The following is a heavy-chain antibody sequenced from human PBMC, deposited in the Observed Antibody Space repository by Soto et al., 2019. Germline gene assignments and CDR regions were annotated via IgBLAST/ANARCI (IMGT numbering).Heavy chain of an antibody. Sequence: EVQLVESGGGLVQPGGSLKLSCATSGFTFSGSAIHWVRQASGKGLEWIGRIKNKANNYATAYAASVKDRFTISRDDSKTAYLQMNRLKTEDTAVYYCSRGVCFGVDYGVDVWGQGTTVTVSS. D-gene: IGHD3-10*01. CDR2: IKNKANNYAT. CDR1: GFTFSGSA. CDR3: SRGVCFGVDYGVDV. J-gene: IGHJ6*02. V-gene: IGHV3-73*02.